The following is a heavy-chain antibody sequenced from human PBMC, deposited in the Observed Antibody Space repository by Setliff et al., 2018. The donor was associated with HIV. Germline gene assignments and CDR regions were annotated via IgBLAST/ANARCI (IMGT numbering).Heavy chain of an antibody. J-gene: IGHJ5*01. Sequence: GESLKISCRAFGYNFNTYWIDWVRQMPGKGLEWMGTIYPTDSDTKYNPSFQGRVSISADRSISTAYLQWSRLTAADTALYFCARHGSALTGDGHHLDSWGQGILVTVSS. CDR1: GYNFNTYW. D-gene: IGHD7-27*01. V-gene: IGHV5-51*01. CDR2: IYPTDSDT. CDR3: ARHGSALTGDGHHLDS.